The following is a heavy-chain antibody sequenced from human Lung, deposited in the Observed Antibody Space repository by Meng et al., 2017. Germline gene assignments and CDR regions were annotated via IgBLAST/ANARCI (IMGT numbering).Heavy chain of an antibody. CDR2: INHSGST. J-gene: IGHJ4*02. D-gene: IGHD4-11*01. CDR1: GGSFSDYY. Sequence: QVQLLQCAAGLLKPSETLPLTCVVSGGSFSDYYWSWIRQPPGKGLEWIGEINHSGSTNYNPSLESRATISVDTSQNILSLKLSSVTAADSAVYYCARGPTTMAHDFDYWGQGTLVTVSS. V-gene: IGHV4-34*01. CDR3: ARGPTTMAHDFDY.